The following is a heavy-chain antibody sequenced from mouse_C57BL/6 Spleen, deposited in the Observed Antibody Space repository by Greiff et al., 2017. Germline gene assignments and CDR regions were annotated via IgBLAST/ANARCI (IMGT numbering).Heavy chain of an antibody. Sequence: VQLKESGAELVRPGASVKLSCTASGFNIKDDYMHWVKQRPEQGLEWIGWIDPENGDTEYASKFQGKATITADTSSNTAYLQLSSLTSEDTAVYYCTTPPNYYGSSPWFAYWGQGTLVTVSA. CDR3: TTPPNYYGSSPWFAY. J-gene: IGHJ3*01. D-gene: IGHD1-1*01. CDR2: IDPENGDT. V-gene: IGHV14-4*01. CDR1: GFNIKDDY.